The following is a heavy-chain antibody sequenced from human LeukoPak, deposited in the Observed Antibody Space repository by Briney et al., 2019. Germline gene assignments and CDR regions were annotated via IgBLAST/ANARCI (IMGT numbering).Heavy chain of an antibody. Sequence: GRSPRPSRAASGLTFSSYWMHWVRQAPGKRLVWVSRINSDGSAITYADSVKGRFTISRNNAKNTLHLEMNSLRPEATAVYFCVKSLLGDTDYWGQGALGTVSS. CDR3: VKSLLGDTDY. J-gene: IGHJ4*02. V-gene: IGHV3-74*01. D-gene: IGHD1-26*01. CDR1: GLTFSSYW. CDR2: INSDGSAI.